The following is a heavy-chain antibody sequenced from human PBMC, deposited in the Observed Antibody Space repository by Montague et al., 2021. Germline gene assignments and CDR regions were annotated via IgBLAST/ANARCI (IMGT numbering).Heavy chain of an antibody. J-gene: IGHJ5*02. CDR3: AAYYYGGGGRGS. CDR2: ICDGGSA. D-gene: IGHD3-22*01. V-gene: IGHV4-61*01. Sequence: SETLSLTCSVSGDSVRCGIYHWGWIRQSPGKGLEWIGYICDGGSATYKTSLGSRVTMSLDTSSNQFSLNLRSATAADTAVYYCAAYYYGGGGRGSWGQRTLVTVSS. CDR1: GDSVRCGIYH.